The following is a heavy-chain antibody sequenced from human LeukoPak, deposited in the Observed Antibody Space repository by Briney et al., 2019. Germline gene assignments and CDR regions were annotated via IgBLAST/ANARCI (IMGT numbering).Heavy chain of an antibody. V-gene: IGHV3-23*01. Sequence: PGGSLRLSCAASGFTFSCSAMNWVRQAPGKGLEWVSAVSNNGGYTYYADSVQGRFTISRDNSKSTLCLQMNSLRAEDTAVYYCAKQLGYCSDGSCYFPYWGQGTLVTVSS. CDR3: AKQLGYCSDGSCYFPY. J-gene: IGHJ4*02. CDR1: GFTFSCSA. CDR2: VSNNGGYT. D-gene: IGHD2-15*01.